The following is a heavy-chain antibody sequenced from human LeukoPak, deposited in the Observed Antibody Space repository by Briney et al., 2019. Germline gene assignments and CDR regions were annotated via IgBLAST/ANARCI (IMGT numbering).Heavy chain of an antibody. CDR1: GFTFSNYA. CDR3: AKDPLRDGYNGPFGS. V-gene: IGHV3-23*01. J-gene: IGHJ4*02. CDR2: ISGSGVKT. D-gene: IGHD5-24*01. Sequence: PGGSLRLSCAASGFTFSNYAMSWVRQAPGKGLEWVSAISGSGVKTHYADSVKGRFTISRDNTKNTLYLLMNSLGAEDTAVYYCAKDPLRDGYNGPFGSWGQGTLVTVSS.